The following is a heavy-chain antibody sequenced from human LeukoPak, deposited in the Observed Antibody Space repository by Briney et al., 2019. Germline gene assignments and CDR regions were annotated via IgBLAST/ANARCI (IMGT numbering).Heavy chain of an antibody. V-gene: IGHV3-23*01. CDR1: GFTFSSYA. D-gene: IGHD2-8*02. CDR3: AKDLYWAFDY. J-gene: IGHJ4*02. CDR2: IRGSGGST. Sequence: TGGSLRLSCAASGFTFSSYAMSWVRQAPGKGLEWVSAIRGSGGSTYYADSVKGRFTISRDNSKNTLYLQMNSLRAEDTAVYYCAKDLYWAFDYWGQGTLVTVSS.